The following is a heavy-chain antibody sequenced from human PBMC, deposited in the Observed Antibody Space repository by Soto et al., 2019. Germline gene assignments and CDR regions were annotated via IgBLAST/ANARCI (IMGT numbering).Heavy chain of an antibody. Sequence: HPGGSLRLSCAASGFTFSSYSMNWVRQAPGKGLEWVSYISSSSSTIYYADSVKGRFTISRDNAKNSLYLQMNGLRAEDTAVYYCARGGPSITIFGVAHNWFDPWGQGTLVTVSS. D-gene: IGHD3-3*01. CDR1: GFTFSSYS. J-gene: IGHJ5*02. CDR3: ARGGPSITIFGVAHNWFDP. CDR2: ISSSSSTI. V-gene: IGHV3-48*01.